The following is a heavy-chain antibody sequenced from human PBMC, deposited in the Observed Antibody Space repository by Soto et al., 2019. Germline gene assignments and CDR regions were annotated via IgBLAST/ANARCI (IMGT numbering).Heavy chain of an antibody. D-gene: IGHD5-12*01. Sequence: SETLSLTCTVSGDSSTRSYWSWIRQPPGKGLEWIGYISFSGTTNYNPSLKSRVTISLDTSKTQFSLKLSSVTAADTAVYYCARDGRGYSGYSYDSWGQGTLVTVSS. CDR1: GDSSTRSY. CDR2: ISFSGTT. V-gene: IGHV4-59*01. CDR3: ARDGRGYSGYSYDS. J-gene: IGHJ4*02.